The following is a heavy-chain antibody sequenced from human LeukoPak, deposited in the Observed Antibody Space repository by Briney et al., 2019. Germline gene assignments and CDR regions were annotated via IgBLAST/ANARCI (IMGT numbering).Heavy chain of an antibody. Sequence: TGGSLRLSCAASGFAFSSYWVHWVRQAPGKGLVWVSRLNTDGSTKTYADSVKGRFTISRDNAKNTLYLQMNSLRAEDTAVYYCARAGPDYYDSSGYYWGSWGQGTLVTVSS. D-gene: IGHD3-22*01. CDR3: ARAGPDYYDSSGYYWGS. CDR1: GFAFSSYW. J-gene: IGHJ5*02. CDR2: LNTDGSTK. V-gene: IGHV3-74*01.